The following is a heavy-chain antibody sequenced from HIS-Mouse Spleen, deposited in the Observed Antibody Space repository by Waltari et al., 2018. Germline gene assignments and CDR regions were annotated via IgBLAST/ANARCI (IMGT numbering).Heavy chain of an antibody. J-gene: IGHJ4*02. CDR2: ISGSGGRT. CDR1: GFTFGSYS. Sequence: EVQLLESGGGLVQPGGSLRLSCAASGFTFGSYSLSWVRQAPGKGLEWVSAISGSGGRTYYADSVKGRFTISRDNSKNTLYLKMNSLRAEDTAVYYCAKSRGGDCYDYWGQGTLVTVSS. CDR3: AKSRGGDCYDY. D-gene: IGHD2-21*01. V-gene: IGHV3-23*01.